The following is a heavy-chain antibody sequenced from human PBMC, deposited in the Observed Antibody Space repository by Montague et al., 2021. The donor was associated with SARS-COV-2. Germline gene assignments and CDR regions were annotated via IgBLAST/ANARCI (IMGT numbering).Heavy chain of an antibody. J-gene: IGHJ4*02. D-gene: IGHD5-12*01. CDR1: GFPFSNYW. CDR3: ASDSRYSGYEADY. V-gene: IGHV3-74*01. Sequence: SLRLSCAASGFPFSNYWMHWVRHAPGKGLVWVSRINSDGSSTTYADSVKGRFTISRDNAKNTVYLQMSSLRAEDSAVYYCASDSRYSGYEADYWGQGTLVTVSS. CDR2: INSDGSST.